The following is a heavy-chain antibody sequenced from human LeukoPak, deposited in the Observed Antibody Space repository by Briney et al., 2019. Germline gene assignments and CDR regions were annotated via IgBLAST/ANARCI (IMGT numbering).Heavy chain of an antibody. Sequence: GGSLRLSCAASGVTFSSYSMNWVRQAPGKGLEWVSAITSSGSSTYYADSVKGRFTISRDNSKNTLYLQMNSLRAEDTAVYYCANRDIVMVITTGSAAQYWGQGTQVTVSS. CDR2: ITSSGSST. J-gene: IGHJ4*02. V-gene: IGHV3-23*05. CDR1: GVTFSSYS. CDR3: ANRDIVMVITTGSAAQY. D-gene: IGHD3-22*01.